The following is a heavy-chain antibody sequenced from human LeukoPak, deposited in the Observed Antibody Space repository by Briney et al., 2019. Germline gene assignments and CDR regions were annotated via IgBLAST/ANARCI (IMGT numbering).Heavy chain of an antibody. Sequence: SETLSLTCTVSGGSISNYYWNWIRQPAGKGLEWIGRIYTSGSTNHNPSLKSRLTMSMDTSKNQFSLRLSSVTAADTAVYYCARASDDFGDYGFDYWGQGTLVAVSS. J-gene: IGHJ4*02. CDR1: GGSISNYY. CDR2: IYTSGST. D-gene: IGHD4-17*01. CDR3: ARASDDFGDYGFDY. V-gene: IGHV4-4*07.